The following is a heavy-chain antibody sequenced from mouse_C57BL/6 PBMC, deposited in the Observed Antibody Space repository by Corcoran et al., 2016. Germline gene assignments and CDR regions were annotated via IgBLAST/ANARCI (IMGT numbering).Heavy chain of an antibody. V-gene: IGHV1-18*01. Sequence: EVQLQQSGPELVKPGASVKIPCKASGYIFTDYNMDWVKQSHGKSLEWIGDINPNNGGTIYNQKFKGKATLTVDKSSSTAYMELRSLTSEDTAVYYCARFPLYGYWYFDVWGTGTTVTVSS. CDR2: INPNNGGT. D-gene: IGHD1-1*02. CDR1: GYIFTDYN. J-gene: IGHJ1*03. CDR3: ARFPLYGYWYFDV.